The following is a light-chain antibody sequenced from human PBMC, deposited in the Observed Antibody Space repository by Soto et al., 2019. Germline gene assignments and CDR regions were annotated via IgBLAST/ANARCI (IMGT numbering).Light chain of an antibody. CDR3: QHYYYPQWT. Sequence: ENVLAQSPGTLSLSPGERATLSCRASQSVRNTYLAWYQQKPGQAPRLLIYGVSSRATGIPDRFSGSGSGTDFTLTISRLEPEDSALYYCQHYYYPQWTFGPGTKVDIK. J-gene: IGKJ1*01. CDR2: GVS. V-gene: IGKV3-20*01. CDR1: QSVRNTY.